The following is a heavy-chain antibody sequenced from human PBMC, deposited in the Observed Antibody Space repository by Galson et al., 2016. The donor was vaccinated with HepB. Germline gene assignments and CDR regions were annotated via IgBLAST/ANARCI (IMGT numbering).Heavy chain of an antibody. Sequence: SLRLSCAASEFSFRSYSMNWVRQAPGKGLEWLSSITAGGNTIYYADSVKGQFTISRDNAKSSLYLQMNSLRDDDTAVYFCARAGVAYETSGYFYGQLDYWGQGTLVIVSS. D-gene: IGHD3-22*01. CDR1: EFSFRSYS. J-gene: IGHJ4*02. V-gene: IGHV3-48*02. CDR3: ARAGVAYETSGYFYGQLDY. CDR2: ITAGGNTI.